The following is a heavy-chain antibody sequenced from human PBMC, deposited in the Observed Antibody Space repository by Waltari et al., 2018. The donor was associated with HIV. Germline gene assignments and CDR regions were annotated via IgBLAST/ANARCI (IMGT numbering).Heavy chain of an antibody. CDR1: GFTFSNFG. CDR3: AKDRSDFWTGFLDH. CDR2: SSHHGRSD. J-gene: IGHJ4*02. D-gene: IGHD3-3*01. Sequence: QVQLVQSGGGMVQPGRSLRLSCAASGFTFSNFGMHWVRQAPGKGLEWVAVSSHHGRSDHYADSVKGRFTISRDNSKDTLFLEMDNVRPEDTSLYFCAKDRSDFWTGFLDHWGQGALVTVTS. V-gene: IGHV3-30*18.